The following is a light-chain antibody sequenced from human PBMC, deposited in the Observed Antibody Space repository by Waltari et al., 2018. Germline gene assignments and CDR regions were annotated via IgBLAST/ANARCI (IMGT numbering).Light chain of an antibody. CDR3: SSYTSSSTLL. J-gene: IGLJ3*02. CDR1: SSDVGGYNY. CDR2: DVS. Sequence: QSALTQPASVSASPGQSITISCTGTSSDVGGYNYVPWYQQHPGKAPKLIIYDVSKRPSGVSNRFSGSKSGNTASLTISGLQAEDEADFYCSSYTSSSTLLFGGGTKLTVL. V-gene: IGLV2-14*01.